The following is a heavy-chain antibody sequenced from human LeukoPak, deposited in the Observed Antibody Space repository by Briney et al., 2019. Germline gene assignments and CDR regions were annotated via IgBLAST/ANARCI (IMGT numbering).Heavy chain of an antibody. CDR1: GFTFSSYA. Sequence: AGGSLRLSCAASGFTFSSYAMSWVRQAPGKGLEWVSAISGSGGSTYYADSVKGRFTISRDNSKNTLYLQMNSLRAEDTAVYYCASSFLSYYYDSSGYHIWGQGTMVTVSS. J-gene: IGHJ3*02. CDR3: ASSFLSYYYDSSGYHI. V-gene: IGHV3-23*01. D-gene: IGHD3-22*01. CDR2: ISGSGGST.